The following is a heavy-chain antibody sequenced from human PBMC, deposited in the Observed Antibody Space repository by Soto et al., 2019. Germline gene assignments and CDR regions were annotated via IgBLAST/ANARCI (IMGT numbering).Heavy chain of an antibody. CDR3: VRGSSCSNGVRYDLGWFGP. J-gene: IGHJ5*02. D-gene: IGHD2-8*01. CDR1: GFTFSAFA. Sequence: GGSLRLSCTASGFTFSAFALHWARQAPGKGLEWVAVIWPDGNDKYYADSVKGRFTISSDSSKITVSLQMNRLSAEDTAMYYCVRGSSCSNGVRYDLGWFGPWGQGTPVTVSS. V-gene: IGHV3-33*01. CDR2: IWPDGNDK.